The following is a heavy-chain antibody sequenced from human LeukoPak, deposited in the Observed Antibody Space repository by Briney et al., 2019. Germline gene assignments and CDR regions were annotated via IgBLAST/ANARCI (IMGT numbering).Heavy chain of an antibody. CDR1: GLTVSNIY. J-gene: IGHJ3*02. CDR3: ARTTHAFDI. D-gene: IGHD1-1*01. CDR2: TYSGGSS. V-gene: IGHV3-66*01. Sequence: GGSLRLSCAASGLTVSNIYISWVRQAPGKGLEWVSLTYSGGSSYYADSVEGRFTISRDIPKNTLYLQMNSLRAEHTAVYYCARTTHAFDIWGQGTLVTVSS.